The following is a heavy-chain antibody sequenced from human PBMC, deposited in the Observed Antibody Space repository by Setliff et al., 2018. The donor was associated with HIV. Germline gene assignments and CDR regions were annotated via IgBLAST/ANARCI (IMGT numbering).Heavy chain of an antibody. CDR3: AREGASVTPETNAFGI. D-gene: IGHD4-17*01. V-gene: IGHV7-4-1*02. Sequence: ASVKVSCKASGYTFTSYAMNWVRQAPGQGLEWMGWINTNTGNPTYAQGFTGRFVFSLDTSVSTAYLQISSLKAEDTAVYYCAREGASVTPETNAFGIWGQGTMVTVSS. CDR1: GYTFTSYA. CDR2: INTNTGNP. J-gene: IGHJ3*02.